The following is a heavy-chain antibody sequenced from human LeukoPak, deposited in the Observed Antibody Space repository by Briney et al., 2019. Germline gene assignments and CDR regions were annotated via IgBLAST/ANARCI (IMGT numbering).Heavy chain of an antibody. CDR1: GFTFSDYY. J-gene: IGHJ4*02. V-gene: IGHV3-11*01. CDR2: ISSSGSTI. CDR3: AKVLAYYFDY. Sequence: GGSLRLSCAASGFTFSDYYMRWIRQAPGKGLEWVSYISSSGSTIYYADSVKGRFTISRDNSKNTLYLQMNSLRAEDTAVYYCAKVLAYYFDYWGQGTLVTVSS.